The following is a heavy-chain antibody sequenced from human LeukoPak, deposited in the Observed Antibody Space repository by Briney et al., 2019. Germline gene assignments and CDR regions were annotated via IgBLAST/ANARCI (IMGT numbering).Heavy chain of an antibody. CDR2: INEDGSEK. J-gene: IGHJ4*02. CDR3: ARDYTGGWNDY. V-gene: IGHV3-7*01. D-gene: IGHD7-27*01. Sequence: GGSLRLSCAASGFTFSSYAMSWVRQAPGNGLECVAKINEDGSEKHYVDSVKGRFTISRDNARNSLSLQMNNLRAEDTAVYYCARDYTGGWNDYWGQGTLVTVSS. CDR1: GFTFSSYA.